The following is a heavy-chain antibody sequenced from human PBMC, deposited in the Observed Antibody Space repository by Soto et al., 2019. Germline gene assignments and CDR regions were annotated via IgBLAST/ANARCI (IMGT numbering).Heavy chain of an antibody. CDR3: AGDKDRQQLGGNYYYIMDV. J-gene: IGHJ6*02. D-gene: IGHD3-3*02. V-gene: IGHV1-69*14. CDR1: GGTFSSSA. Sequence: QVQLVQSGAEVKKPGSSVKVSCKASGGTFSSSAFSWVRQAPGQGLEWMGGLMPIFRTADYAQKFQGRVTITADNTTSTAYMERSSLRSEDTGVYYCAGDKDRQQLGGNYYYIMDVWGQGTTVTVSS. CDR2: LMPIFRTA.